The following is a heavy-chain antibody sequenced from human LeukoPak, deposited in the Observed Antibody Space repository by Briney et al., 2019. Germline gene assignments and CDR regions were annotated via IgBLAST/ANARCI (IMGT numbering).Heavy chain of an antibody. D-gene: IGHD5-12*01. V-gene: IGHV1-46*01. CDR3: AIKGYSGFWDY. CDR2: INTSGGST. J-gene: IGHJ4*02. Sequence: ASVKVSCKASGCTFTYYYMHWVRQAPGQGLEWMAIINTSGGSTNYAQKFQGRLTVTRDTSTSTVYMELSSLRSEDTAVYYCAIKGYSGFWDYWGQGTLVTVSS. CDR1: GCTFTYYY.